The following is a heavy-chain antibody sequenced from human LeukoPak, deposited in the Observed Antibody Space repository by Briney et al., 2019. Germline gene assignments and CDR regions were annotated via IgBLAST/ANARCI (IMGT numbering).Heavy chain of an antibody. CDR2: IYSDGNT. D-gene: IGHD3-3*01. J-gene: IGHJ5*02. V-gene: IGHV3-53*01. Sequence: TGGSLRLSGAASGFTVSSHYMTWVRQAPGKGLENVSIIYSDGNTHYADSVKGRFTLSRDNSKNTLYLQMNSLRAEDTAVYYCARDPYYAESGDPWGQGTLVTVSS. CDR1: GFTVSSHY. CDR3: ARDPYYAESGDP.